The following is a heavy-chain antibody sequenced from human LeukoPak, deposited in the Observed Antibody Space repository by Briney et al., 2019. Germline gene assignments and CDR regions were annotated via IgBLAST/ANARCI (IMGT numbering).Heavy chain of an antibody. CDR2: MNPNSGNT. J-gene: IGHJ6*02. CDR1: GYTFTSYD. D-gene: IGHD6-6*01. CDR3: ASYSSSSRGFQGMDV. V-gene: IGHV1-8*01. Sequence: ASLKVSCKASGYTFTSYDINWVRQATGQGLEWMGWMNPNSGNTGYAQKFQGRVTMTRNTSISTAYMELSSLRSEDTAVYYCASYSSSSRGFQGMDVWGQGTTVTVSS.